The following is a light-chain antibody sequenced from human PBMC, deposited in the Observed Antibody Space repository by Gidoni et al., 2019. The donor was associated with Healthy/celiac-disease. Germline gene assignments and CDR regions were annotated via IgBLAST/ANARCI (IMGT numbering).Light chain of an antibody. CDR2: DVS. Sequence: QSALTQPASVSGSTGQSITISCTGTSSDVGGYTYVSWYQQHPGKAPKLMIHDVSNRPSGVSNRFSGSKSGNTASLTISGLQAEDEADYYCSSYTSSRGVFGGGTKLTVL. CDR1: SSDVGGYTY. CDR3: SSYTSSRGV. J-gene: IGLJ3*02. V-gene: IGLV2-14*03.